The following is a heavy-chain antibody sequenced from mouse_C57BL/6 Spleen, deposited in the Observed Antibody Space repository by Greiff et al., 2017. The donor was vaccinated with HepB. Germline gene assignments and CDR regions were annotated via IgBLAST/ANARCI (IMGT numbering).Heavy chain of an antibody. V-gene: IGHV1-55*01. CDR3: ARDAAQAPAWFAY. Sequence: QVQLQQPGAELVKPGASVKMSCKASGYTFTSYWITWVKQRPGQGLEWIGDIYPGSGSTNYNEKFKSKATLTVDTSSSTAYMQLSSLTSEDSAVYYCARDAAQAPAWFAYWGQGTLVTVSA. CDR2: IYPGSGST. D-gene: IGHD3-2*02. CDR1: GYTFTSYW. J-gene: IGHJ3*01.